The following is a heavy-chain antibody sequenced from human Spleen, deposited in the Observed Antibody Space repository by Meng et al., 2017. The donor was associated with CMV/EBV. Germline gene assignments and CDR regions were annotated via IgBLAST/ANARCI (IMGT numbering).Heavy chain of an antibody. D-gene: IGHD3-10*01. CDR3: AGDRGGSEY. CDR2: INSAANIT. Sequence: GESLKISCAASGFTFSRSWMHWARQAPGKGLVWVSRINSAANITHYAGSVKGRFPISRDNAKNTLYLQMNSLRVEDTAVYYCAGDRGGSEYWGQGTLVTVSS. J-gene: IGHJ4*01. CDR1: GFTFSRSW. V-gene: IGHV3-74*01.